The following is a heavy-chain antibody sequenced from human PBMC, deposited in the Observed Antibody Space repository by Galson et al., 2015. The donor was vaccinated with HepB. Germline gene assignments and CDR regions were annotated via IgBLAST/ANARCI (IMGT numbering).Heavy chain of an antibody. CDR1: GFTLSSFW. CDR3: AKEVIGITMVFDY. Sequence: SLRLSCAAPGFTLSSFWMSWVRQTPGKGLEWVAKIRRDGGETHYVDSVKGRFTISRDNAKNSLYLQMNSLRVEDTAMYYCAKEVIGITMVFDYWGQGTLVTVSS. CDR2: IRRDGGET. D-gene: IGHD3-10*01. J-gene: IGHJ4*02. V-gene: IGHV3-7*01.